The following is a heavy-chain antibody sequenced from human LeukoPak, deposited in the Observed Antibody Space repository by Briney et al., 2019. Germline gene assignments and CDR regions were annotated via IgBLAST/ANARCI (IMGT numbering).Heavy chain of an antibody. CDR1: GFTFSSYG. V-gene: IGHV3-30*18. CDR3: AKGEDRYASDY. J-gene: IGHJ4*02. Sequence: GRSLRLSCAASGFTFSSYGMHWVRQAPDKGLEWVAVISYDGSNKYYADSVKGRFTISRDNSNNTVLLQMNSLRGEDTAMYYCAKGEDRYASDYWGQGTLVTVSS. D-gene: IGHD2-2*01. CDR2: ISYDGSNK.